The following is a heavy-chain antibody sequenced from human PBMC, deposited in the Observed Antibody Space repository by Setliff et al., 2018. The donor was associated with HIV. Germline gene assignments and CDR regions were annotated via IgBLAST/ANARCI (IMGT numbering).Heavy chain of an antibody. CDR2: INSDGSST. CDR3: TTGYYYGSGSPDY. J-gene: IGHJ4*02. V-gene: IGHV3-74*01. Sequence: GGSLRLSCAASGFTFSGYWMHWIRQAPGKGLVWVSRINSDGSSTTYADSVKGRFTISRDNAKNTLYLQMNSLRAEDTAVYYCTTGYYYGSGSPDYWGQGTPVTVSS. CDR1: GFTFSGYW. D-gene: IGHD3-10*01.